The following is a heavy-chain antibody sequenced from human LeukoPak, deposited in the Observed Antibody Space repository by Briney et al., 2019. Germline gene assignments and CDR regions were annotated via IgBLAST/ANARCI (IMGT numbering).Heavy chain of an antibody. CDR3: ARVTANNGYARDAFDI. CDR1: GFTFSDYY. V-gene: IGHV3-11*04. D-gene: IGHD5-12*01. CDR2: ISSSGTTI. Sequence: PGGSLRLSCAASGFTFSDYYMSWIRQAPGKGLEWLSYISSSGTTIYYADSVKGRFTISRDNAKNSLYLQMNSLRAEDTAVYYCARVTANNGYARDAFDIWGQGTMVTVSS. J-gene: IGHJ3*02.